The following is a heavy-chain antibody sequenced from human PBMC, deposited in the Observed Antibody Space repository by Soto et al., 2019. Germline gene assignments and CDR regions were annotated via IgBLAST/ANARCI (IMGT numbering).Heavy chain of an antibody. CDR1: GFSFRDYF. Sequence: QVQLLESGGGLVKPGGSLRLSCTASGFSFRDYFMNWIRQAPGKGLEWLSHISSSGSTIYYADSVKGRFTISRDNAKNSLYLQINTLKAEDTAVYYCASQGLDGDFPLDHWGQGVLVSVSS. V-gene: IGHV3-11*01. CDR2: ISSSGSTI. J-gene: IGHJ4*02. D-gene: IGHD4-17*01. CDR3: ASQGLDGDFPLDH.